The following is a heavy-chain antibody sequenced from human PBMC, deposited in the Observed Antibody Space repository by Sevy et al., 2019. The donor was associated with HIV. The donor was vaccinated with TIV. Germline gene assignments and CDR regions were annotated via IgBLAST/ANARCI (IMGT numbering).Heavy chain of an antibody. CDR1: GFIFSSYE. Sequence: GGSLRLSCAASGFIFSSYEMTWVRQAPGKGLEWVSSISSRGSATYYANSVWGRFTIFRDNAENSLYLQMSSLRVEDTAVYYCARDLPPSATTVAHFDYWGQGTLVTVSS. D-gene: IGHD4-17*01. J-gene: IGHJ4*02. V-gene: IGHV3-48*03. CDR3: ARDLPPSATTVAHFDY. CDR2: ISSRGSAT.